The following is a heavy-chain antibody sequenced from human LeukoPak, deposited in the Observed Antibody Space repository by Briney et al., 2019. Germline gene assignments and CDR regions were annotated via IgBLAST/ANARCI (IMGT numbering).Heavy chain of an antibody. D-gene: IGHD2-8*01. CDR1: GFTFSSYA. J-gene: IGHJ5*02. Sequence: GRSLRLSCAASGFTFSSYAMHWVRQAPGKGLEWVAVISYDGSNKYYADSVKGRFTISRDNSKNTLYLRMNSLRAEDTAVYYCARLDIVLIGGLDPWGQGTLVTVSS. CDR3: ARLDIVLIGGLDP. CDR2: ISYDGSNK. V-gene: IGHV3-30-3*01.